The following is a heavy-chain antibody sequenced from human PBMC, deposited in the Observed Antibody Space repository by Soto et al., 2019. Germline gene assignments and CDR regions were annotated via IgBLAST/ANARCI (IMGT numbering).Heavy chain of an antibody. J-gene: IGHJ4*02. CDR1: GFPFGENA. Sequence: GGSLRLSCAASGFPFGENAMSWVRQAAGKGLEWVSGISDSGATTYYADSVRGRFTISRDNSKNTLYRQMKSLRAEDSASYYCAKEDTSSGSLDYWGQGALVTVSS. CDR2: ISDSGATT. D-gene: IGHD6-19*01. V-gene: IGHV3-23*01. CDR3: AKEDTSSGSLDY.